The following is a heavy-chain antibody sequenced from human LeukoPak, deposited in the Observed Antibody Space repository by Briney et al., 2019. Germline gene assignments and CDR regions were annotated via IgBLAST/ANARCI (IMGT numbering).Heavy chain of an antibody. CDR3: ARDVWTVATSGGGGFDL. J-gene: IGHJ5*02. V-gene: IGHV1-2*02. CDR2: INPNSGVT. D-gene: IGHD2-8*02. Sequence: ASVKVSCKTSGYSFTDYYIHWVRQAPGQGLEWMGWINPNSGVTKDAQKFQGRVIMTRDTSINTAYMDLSSLRSDDTAVYFCARDVWTVATSGGGGFDLWGQGTLVTVSS. CDR1: GYSFTDYY.